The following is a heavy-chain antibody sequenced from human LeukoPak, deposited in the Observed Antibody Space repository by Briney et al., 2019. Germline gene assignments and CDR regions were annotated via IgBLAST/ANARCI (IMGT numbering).Heavy chain of an antibody. V-gene: IGHV1-24*01. Sequence: ASVKVSCKVSGYTLTELSMHWVRQAPGKGLEWMGGFDPEDGETIYAQKFQGRVTMTEDTSTDTAYMELSSLRSEDTAVYCCATDLLGGYSSSSGLDYWGQGTLVTVSS. J-gene: IGHJ4*02. CDR2: FDPEDGET. D-gene: IGHD6-6*01. CDR1: GYTLTELS. CDR3: ATDLLGGYSSSSGLDY.